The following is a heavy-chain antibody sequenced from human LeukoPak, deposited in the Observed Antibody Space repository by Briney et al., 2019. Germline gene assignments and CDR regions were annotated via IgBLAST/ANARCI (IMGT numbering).Heavy chain of an antibody. V-gene: IGHV3-33*01. J-gene: IGHJ3*02. Sequence: GGSLRLSCAASGFTFSSYGMHWVRQAPGKGLEWVAVIWYDGSNKYYADSVKGRFTISRDNSKNTLYPQMNSPRAEDTAVYYCARSGGTVDDAFDIWGQGTMVTVSS. CDR1: GFTFSSYG. CDR3: ARSGGTVDDAFDI. CDR2: IWYDGSNK. D-gene: IGHD1-1*01.